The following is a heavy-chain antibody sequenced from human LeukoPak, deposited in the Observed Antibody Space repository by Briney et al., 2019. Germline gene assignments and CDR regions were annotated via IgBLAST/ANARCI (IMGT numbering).Heavy chain of an antibody. CDR1: GYTFTGYY. D-gene: IGHD2-15*01. CDR3: ASGPSLGTTHPYFDY. J-gene: IGHJ4*02. Sequence: ASVKVSCKASGYTFTGYYMHWLRQAPGQGLEWMGWINPNNGGTSYAQRFQGRVTMTRDTSISTVYMEVSRLRFDDTAVYYCASGPSLGTTHPYFDYWGQGTLVTVSS. CDR2: INPNNGGT. V-gene: IGHV1-2*02.